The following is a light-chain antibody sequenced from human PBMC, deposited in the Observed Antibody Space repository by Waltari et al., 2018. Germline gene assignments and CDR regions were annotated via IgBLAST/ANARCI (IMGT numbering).Light chain of an antibody. CDR1: QSVSRY. CDR2: DAS. CDR3: QQRSNWPPYT. V-gene: IGKV3-11*01. Sequence: EIVLTQSPATLSLSPGERATPSCRASQSVSRYLAWYQQKPGQAPRLLIYDASNRATGIPSRCSGSGSGTDFTLTISSLEPEDFAVYYCQQRSNWPPYTFGQGTKLEIK. J-gene: IGKJ2*01.